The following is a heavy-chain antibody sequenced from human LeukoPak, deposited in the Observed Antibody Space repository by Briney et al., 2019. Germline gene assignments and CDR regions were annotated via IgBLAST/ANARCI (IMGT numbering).Heavy chain of an antibody. J-gene: IGHJ4*02. CDR2: VSGSSSYI. CDR1: GFTFSSYS. Sequence: PGGSLRLSCAASGFTFSSYSMNWVRQAPGKGLEWVSSVSGSSSYIYYAGSVKGRFTIPRDNAKNSLFLQMNSLRAEDTAVYYCARGSDYRNLMGLFDYWGQGTLVPVSS. CDR3: ARGSDYRNLMGLFDY. V-gene: IGHV3-21*01. D-gene: IGHD4-11*01.